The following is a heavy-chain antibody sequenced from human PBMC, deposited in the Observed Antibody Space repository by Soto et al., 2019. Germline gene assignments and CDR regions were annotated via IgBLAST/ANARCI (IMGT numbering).Heavy chain of an antibody. CDR3: AKVLVITLDAFDI. CDR1: GFTFSSYA. Sequence: EVQLLESGGGLVQPGGSLRLSCAASGFTFSSYAMSWVRQAPGKGLEWVSAISGSGGSTYYADSVKGRFTISRDNSKNSLYLQMNSLRAEDTAVYYCAKVLVITLDAFDIWGQGTMVTVSS. CDR2: ISGSGGST. J-gene: IGHJ3*02. D-gene: IGHD3-22*01. V-gene: IGHV3-23*01.